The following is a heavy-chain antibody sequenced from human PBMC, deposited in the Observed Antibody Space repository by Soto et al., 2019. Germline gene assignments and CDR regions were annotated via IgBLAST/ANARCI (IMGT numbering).Heavy chain of an antibody. CDR3: AIPVGNYYYYYMDV. J-gene: IGHJ6*03. CDR2: IYYSGST. CDR1: GGSISSSSYY. D-gene: IGHD3-10*01. Sequence: PSETLSLTCTVSGGSISSSSYYWGWIRQPPGKGLEWIGSIYYSGSTYYNPSLKSRVTISVDTSKNQFSLKLSSVTAADTAVYYCAIPVGNYYYYYMDVWGKGTTVTVSS. V-gene: IGHV4-39*01.